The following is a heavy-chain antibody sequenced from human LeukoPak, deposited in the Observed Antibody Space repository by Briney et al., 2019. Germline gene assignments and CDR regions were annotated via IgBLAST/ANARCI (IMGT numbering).Heavy chain of an antibody. J-gene: IGHJ5*02. D-gene: IGHD5-18*01. V-gene: IGHV4-59*01. CDR2: IYYSGST. CDR3: ARDAGYSYGHGWWFDT. Sequence: SETLSLTCTVYGGSISSYYWSWLRQPPGKGLEWLGYIYYSGSTNYNPSLKSRVTISVDTSKKQFSLKLSSVTAADTAVYYCARDAGYSYGHGWWFDTWGQGTLVTVSS. CDR1: GGSISSYY.